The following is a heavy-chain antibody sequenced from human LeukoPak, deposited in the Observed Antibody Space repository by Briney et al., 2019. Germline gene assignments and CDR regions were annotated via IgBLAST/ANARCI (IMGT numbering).Heavy chain of an antibody. CDR1: GYTFTDYY. J-gene: IGHJ3*02. D-gene: IGHD4-17*01. CDR3: ARGATVTASDAFDI. CDR2: ISPNSGGS. Sequence: GASVKVSCKASGYTFTDYYIHWVRQAPGQGLEWMGWISPNSGGSNYAQKFQGRVTMTRDTSINTAHMELSGLRSDDTAVYYCARGATVTASDAFDIWGQGTMVTVSS. V-gene: IGHV1-2*02.